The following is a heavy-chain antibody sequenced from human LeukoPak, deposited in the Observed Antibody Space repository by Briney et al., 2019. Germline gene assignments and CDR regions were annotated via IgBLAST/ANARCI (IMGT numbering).Heavy chain of an antibody. CDR3: ARLPVAGTGY. CDR1: GFTFSSDS. V-gene: IGHV3-7*01. J-gene: IGHJ4*02. Sequence: GGSLRLSCAASGFTFSSDSMSGVSQAPAEGLEWVANIKKDGSEKYYVDSVRGRFSISRDNAKNSLYLQMNSLSAEDTPVYYCARLPVAGTGYWGQGTLVTVSS. D-gene: IGHD6-19*01. CDR2: IKKDGSEK.